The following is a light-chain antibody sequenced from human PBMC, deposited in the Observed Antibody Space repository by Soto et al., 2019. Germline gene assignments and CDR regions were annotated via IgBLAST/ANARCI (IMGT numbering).Light chain of an antibody. Sequence: IVMTQSPAPPSVSPGERAPLSCRASQSVSSDLAWYHQKPGQAPRLLIYGASTRATGIPARFSGSGSGTEFTLTINSLQSEDFAVYYCQQYNNWPRTFGQGTKVDIK. V-gene: IGKV3-15*01. J-gene: IGKJ1*01. CDR1: QSVSSD. CDR3: QQYNNWPRT. CDR2: GAS.